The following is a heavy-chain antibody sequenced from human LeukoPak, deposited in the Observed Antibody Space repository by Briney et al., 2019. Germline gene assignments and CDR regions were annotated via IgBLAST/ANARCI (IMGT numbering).Heavy chain of an antibody. J-gene: IGHJ5*02. D-gene: IGHD2-15*01. V-gene: IGHV3-73*01. CDR1: GFTFSGSA. CDR2: IRSKANSYAT. CDR3: TPQYCIGGSFLRP. Sequence: GGSLRLSCAASGFTFSGSAMHWVRQASGKGLEWVGRIRSKANSYATAYAASVKGRFTISRDDSKNTAYLQMNSLKTEDTAVYYCTPQYCIGGSFLRPWGQGTLVTVSS.